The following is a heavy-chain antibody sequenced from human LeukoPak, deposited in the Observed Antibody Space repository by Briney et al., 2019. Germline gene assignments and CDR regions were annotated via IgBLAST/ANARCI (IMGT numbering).Heavy chain of an antibody. V-gene: IGHV4-61*05. CDR3: ARQLGYSYGFAEDY. J-gene: IGHJ4*02. CDR1: GGSIGSSSYY. Sequence: KPSETLSLTCTVSGGSIGSSSYYWGWIRQPPGKGLEWIGYIYYSGSTIYNPSLNSRVTISVDTSKNQFSLKLSSVTPADTAVYYCARQLGYSYGFAEDYWGQGTLVTVSS. CDR2: IYYSGST. D-gene: IGHD5-18*01.